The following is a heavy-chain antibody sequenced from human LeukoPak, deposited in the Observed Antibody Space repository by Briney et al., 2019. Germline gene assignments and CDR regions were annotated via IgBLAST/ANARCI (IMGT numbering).Heavy chain of an antibody. D-gene: IGHD3-9*01. Sequence: PGGSLRLSCAASGFTFSSYAMSWVRQAPGKGLEWVSAISGSGGSTYYADSVKGRFTISRDNAKNSLYLQMNSLRAEDTAVYYCARDHYDILTGPRDAFDIWGQGTMVTVSS. J-gene: IGHJ3*02. CDR2: ISGSGGST. CDR1: GFTFSSYA. V-gene: IGHV3-23*01. CDR3: ARDHYDILTGPRDAFDI.